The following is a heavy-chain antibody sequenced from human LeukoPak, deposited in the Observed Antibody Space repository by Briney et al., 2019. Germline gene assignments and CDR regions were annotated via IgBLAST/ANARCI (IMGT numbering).Heavy chain of an antibody. J-gene: IGHJ4*02. CDR3: ARGTVTPFDY. CDR1: GFTFSSYG. V-gene: IGHV3-33*01. CDR2: IWYDGSNK. D-gene: IGHD4-11*01. Sequence: GRSLRLSCAASGFTFSSYGMHWVRQAPGKGLEWVAVIWYDGSNKYYADSVKGRFTISRDNSKNTLYLQMNSLRAEDTAVYYFARGTVTPFDYWGQGTLVTVSS.